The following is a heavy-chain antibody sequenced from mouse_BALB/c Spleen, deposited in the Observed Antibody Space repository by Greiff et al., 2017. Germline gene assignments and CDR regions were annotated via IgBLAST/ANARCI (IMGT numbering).Heavy chain of an antibody. Sequence: EVQVVESGGGLVQPGGSRKLSCAASGFTFSSFGMHWVRQAPEKGLEWVAYISSGSSTIYYADTVKGRFTISRDNPKNTLFLQMTSLRSEDTAMYYCARELYAMDYWGQGTSVTVSS. CDR3: ARELYAMDY. J-gene: IGHJ4*01. V-gene: IGHV5-17*02. CDR1: GFTFSSFG. CDR2: ISSGSSTI.